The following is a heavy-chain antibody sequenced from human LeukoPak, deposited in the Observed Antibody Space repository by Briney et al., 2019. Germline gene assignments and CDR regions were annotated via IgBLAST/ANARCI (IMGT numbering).Heavy chain of an antibody. CDR2: IYPGDSDT. D-gene: IGHD6-19*01. J-gene: IGHJ4*02. CDR3: ATSAYSSGCNY. V-gene: IGHV5-51*01. Sequence: GESLKISCRGSGYSFTSYWIAWVRQMPGKGLEWMGIIYPGDSDTRYSPSFQGQVTISADKSISTAYLQWSSLKASDTAMYYCATSAYSSGCNYWGQGTLVTVSS. CDR1: GYSFTSYW.